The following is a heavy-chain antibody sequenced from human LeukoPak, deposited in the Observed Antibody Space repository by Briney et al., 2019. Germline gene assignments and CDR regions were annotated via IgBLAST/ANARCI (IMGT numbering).Heavy chain of an antibody. CDR1: GYSFISYW. V-gene: IGHV5-51*01. D-gene: IGHD6-13*01. J-gene: IGHJ4*02. CDR3: ARHRAIAAATYLDY. CDR2: IYPGDSDT. Sequence: GESLKISCKGSGYSFISYWIGWVRQMPGKGLEWMGTIYPGDSDTIYSPSFQGQVTISADKSISTAYLQWSSLKASDTAMYYCARHRAIAAATYLDYWGQGTLVTVSS.